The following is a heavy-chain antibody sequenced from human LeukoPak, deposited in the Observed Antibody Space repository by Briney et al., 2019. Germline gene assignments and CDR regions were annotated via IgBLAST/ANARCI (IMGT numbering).Heavy chain of an antibody. CDR3: AREYSSSSRFDP. V-gene: IGHV4-39*07. Sequence: SETLSLTCTVSGGSISSSNYYWGWIRQPPGKGLEWIGSIYYGGSTYYNPSLKSRVTISVDTSKNQFSLKLSSVTAADTAVYYCAREYSSSSRFDPWGQGTLVTVSS. J-gene: IGHJ5*02. CDR1: GGSISSSNYY. D-gene: IGHD6-6*01. CDR2: IYYGGST.